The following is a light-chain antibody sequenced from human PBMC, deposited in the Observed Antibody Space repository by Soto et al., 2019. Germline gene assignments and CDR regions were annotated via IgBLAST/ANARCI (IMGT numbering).Light chain of an antibody. CDR2: GAS. Sequence: EIVMTQSPATLSVSPGERATLSCRASQSVSSNLAWYQQKPGQAPRLLLYGASTRATGIPARFSGRGSGTEFTLTISSLQSEDVAVYYCQQYNNWPPVTFGGGTKVEIK. V-gene: IGKV3D-15*01. CDR1: QSVSSN. J-gene: IGKJ4*01. CDR3: QQYNNWPPVT.